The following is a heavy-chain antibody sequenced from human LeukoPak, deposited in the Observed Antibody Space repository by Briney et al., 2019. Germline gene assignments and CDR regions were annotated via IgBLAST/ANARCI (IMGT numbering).Heavy chain of an antibody. V-gene: IGHV3-48*04. Sequence: GGSLRLSCAVSGFSFSSFSMNWVRQAPGKGLEWISYITSSGSTKYYADSVKGRFTISRDNAKNSLYLQMNSLRVEDTAVYYCAREDTGVAFDIWGQGTTVTV. CDR3: AREDTGVAFDI. J-gene: IGHJ3*02. CDR1: GFSFSSFS. CDR2: ITSSGSTK. D-gene: IGHD2-8*01.